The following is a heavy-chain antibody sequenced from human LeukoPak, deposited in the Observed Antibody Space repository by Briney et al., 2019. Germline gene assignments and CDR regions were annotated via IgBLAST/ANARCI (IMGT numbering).Heavy chain of an antibody. CDR1: GYTFTGYY. CDR3: ATIPASYANFDY. V-gene: IGHV1-2*02. Sequence: GASVKVSCKASGYTFTGYYMHWVRQAPGQGLEWMGWIRPNSGGTNYAQKFQGRVTMTRDTSITTAYMELSRLRSDDTAVYYCATIPASYANFDYWGQGTLVTVSS. CDR2: IRPNSGGT. J-gene: IGHJ4*02. D-gene: IGHD5-18*01.